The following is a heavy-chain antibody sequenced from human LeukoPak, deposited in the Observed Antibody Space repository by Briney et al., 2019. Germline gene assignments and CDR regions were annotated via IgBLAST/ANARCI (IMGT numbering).Heavy chain of an antibody. CDR3: ARGGNPIYY. J-gene: IGHJ4*02. D-gene: IGHD4-23*01. Sequence: GGSLRLSCAASDFNFITYAMSWVRQAPGKGLEWVSVIYSGGSTYYADSVKGRFTISRDNSKNTLYLQMNSLRAEDTAVYYCARGGNPIYYWGQGTLVTVSS. CDR1: DFNFITYA. CDR2: IYSGGST. V-gene: IGHV3-53*01.